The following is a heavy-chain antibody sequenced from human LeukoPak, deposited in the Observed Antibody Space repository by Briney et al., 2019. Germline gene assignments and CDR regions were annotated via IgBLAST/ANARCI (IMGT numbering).Heavy chain of an antibody. Sequence: SETLSLTCTVSGGSISSSSYYWGWIRRPPGKGLEWIGSIYYSGSTYYNPSLKSRVTISVDTSKNQFSLKLSSVTAADTAVYYCVQGDPMTTVTTVLWGQGTLVTVSS. CDR1: GGSISSSSYY. CDR2: IYYSGST. CDR3: VQGDPMTTVTTVL. D-gene: IGHD4-17*01. J-gene: IGHJ4*02. V-gene: IGHV4-39*01.